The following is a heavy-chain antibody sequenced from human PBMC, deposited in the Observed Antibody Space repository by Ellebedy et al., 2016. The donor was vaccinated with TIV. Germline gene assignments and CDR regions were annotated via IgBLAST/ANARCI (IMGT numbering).Heavy chain of an antibody. J-gene: IGHJ4*02. CDR3: AREGVGIVGAYPTDY. Sequence: SVKVSCXASGYTFTSYGISWVRQAPGQGLEWMGGIIPIFGTANYAQKFQGRVTITADESTSTAYMELSSLGSEDTAVYYCAREGVGIVGAYPTDYWGQGTLVTVSS. CDR1: GYTFTSYG. CDR2: IIPIFGTA. D-gene: IGHD1-26*01. V-gene: IGHV1-69*13.